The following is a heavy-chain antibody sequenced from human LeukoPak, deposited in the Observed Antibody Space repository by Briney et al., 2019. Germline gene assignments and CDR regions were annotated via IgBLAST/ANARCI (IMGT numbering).Heavy chain of an antibody. CDR3: ARDVGEGYCSGSSCSDY. D-gene: IGHD2-15*01. V-gene: IGHV1-18*01. CDR1: GYTFTNYA. J-gene: IGHJ4*02. CDR2: ISAYSGNT. Sequence: ASVRVSCKASGYTFTNYAISWVRQAPGQGLEWMGWISAYSGNTNYAQKLLGRVTMTTDTSTSTAYMELRSLRSDDTAVYYCARDVGEGYCSGSSCSDYWGQGTLVTVS.